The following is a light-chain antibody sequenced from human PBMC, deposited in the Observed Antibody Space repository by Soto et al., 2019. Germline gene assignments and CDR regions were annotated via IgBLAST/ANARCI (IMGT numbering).Light chain of an antibody. Sequence: QSALTQPPSASGSPGQSVTISCTGSSNDVGAYNYVSWYQQHPGKAPKLIIYEVTKRPSGVPDRFSGSKSGNTASLTVSGLQADEDADDFCRPDPRTDPSLLATGPKATVL. CDR3: RPDPRTDPSL. CDR1: SNDVGAYNY. J-gene: IGLJ1*01. V-gene: IGLV2-8*01. CDR2: EVT.